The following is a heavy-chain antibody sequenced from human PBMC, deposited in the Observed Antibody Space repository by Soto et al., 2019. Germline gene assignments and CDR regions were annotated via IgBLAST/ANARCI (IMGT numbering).Heavy chain of an antibody. CDR1: GVSISSSSYY. V-gene: IGHV4-39*01. CDR3: VRIVYHTDIDY. J-gene: IGHJ4*02. CDR2: IFYSGST. D-gene: IGHD3-16*02. Sequence: SETLSLTCSVSGVSISSSSYYWGWIRQPPGKGLEWIGSIFYSGSTYYNPSLKTRVTISVGTSKNQFSLKLTSVTAADTAVYYSVRIVYHTDIDYWGQGTPVTVSS.